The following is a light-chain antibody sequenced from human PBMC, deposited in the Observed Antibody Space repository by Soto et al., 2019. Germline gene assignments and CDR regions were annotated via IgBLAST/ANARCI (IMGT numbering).Light chain of an antibody. V-gene: IGKV3-15*01. CDR2: GVS. Sequence: VLTQSPGTLSLSPGERATLSCRASQSVSSKLAWFQQKPGQAPSLLIYGVSTRATGVPVRFSGSGSGTEFTLTINSLQSEDFAVYYCQQYNNWPHTFGQGTKVDI. CDR3: QQYNNWPHT. CDR1: QSVSSK. J-gene: IGKJ2*01.